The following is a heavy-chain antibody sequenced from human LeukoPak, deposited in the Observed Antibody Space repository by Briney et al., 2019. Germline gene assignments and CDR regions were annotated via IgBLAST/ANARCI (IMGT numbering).Heavy chain of an antibody. V-gene: IGHV4-38-2*02. CDR2: IYHSGST. Sequence: SETLSLTCTVSGYSISSGYYWGWIRQPPGKGLEWIGSIYHSGSTYYNPSLKSRVTISVDTSKNQFSLKLSSVTAADTAVYYCASTGGAAPYAFDIWGQGTMVTVSS. D-gene: IGHD1-26*01. J-gene: IGHJ3*02. CDR3: ASTGGAAPYAFDI. CDR1: GYSISSGYY.